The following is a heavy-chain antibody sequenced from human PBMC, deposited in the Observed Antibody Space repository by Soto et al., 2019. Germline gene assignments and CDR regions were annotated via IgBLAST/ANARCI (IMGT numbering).Heavy chain of an antibody. J-gene: IGHJ5*02. CDR3: ARWDQQWLDNWFDP. Sequence: SETLSLTCAVYGGSFSCYYWSWIRQPPGKGLEWIGEINHSGSTNYNPSLKSRVTISVDTSKNQFSLKLSSVTAADTAVYYCARWDQQWLDNWFDPWGQGTLVTVSS. CDR2: INHSGST. CDR1: GGSFSCYY. V-gene: IGHV4-34*01. D-gene: IGHD6-19*01.